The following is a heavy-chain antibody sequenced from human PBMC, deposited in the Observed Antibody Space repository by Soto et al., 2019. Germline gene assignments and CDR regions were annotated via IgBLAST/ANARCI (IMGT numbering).Heavy chain of an antibody. J-gene: IGHJ5*02. V-gene: IGHV1-18*01. CDR1: GYTSISYG. CDR3: ARDLGGSGTANWFDP. Sequence: GASVKVSCKASGYTSISYGISWVRQAPGQGLEWMGWISAYNGNTNYAQKLQGRVSMTTDTSTSTAYMELRSLRSDDTAVYYCARDLGGSGTANWFDPWGQGTLVTVSS. D-gene: IGHD3-10*01. CDR2: ISAYNGNT.